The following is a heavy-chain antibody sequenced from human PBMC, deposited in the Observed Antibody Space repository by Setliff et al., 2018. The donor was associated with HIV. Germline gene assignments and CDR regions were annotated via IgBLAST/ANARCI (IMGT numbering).Heavy chain of an antibody. CDR2: INPSGGST. CDR3: ARALYTNLAHFDY. CDR1: GYTHTELS. V-gene: IGHV1-46*01. D-gene: IGHD4-4*01. Sequence: ASVKVSCKVSGYTHTELSIHWVRQAPGQGLEWMAIINPSGGSTSYAQKFQGRVTMTSDTSTSTVYMELSSLRSEDTAVYYCARALYTNLAHFDYLGQGTLVTVSS. J-gene: IGHJ4*02.